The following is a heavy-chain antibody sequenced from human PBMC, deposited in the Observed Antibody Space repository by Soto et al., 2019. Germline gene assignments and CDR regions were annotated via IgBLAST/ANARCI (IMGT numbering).Heavy chain of an antibody. J-gene: IGHJ4*02. D-gene: IGHD6-19*01. CDR1: GDSVSSNSAA. Sequence: PSQTLSLTCAISGDSVSSNSAAWNWIRQSPSRGLEWLGRTYYRPKWYNDYAVSVKSRITINPDTSKNQFSLQLNSVTPEDTAVYYCARASYSSGWYGGYYFDYWGQGTLVTVSS. CDR3: ARASYSSGWYGGYYFDY. CDR2: TYYRPKWYN. V-gene: IGHV6-1*01.